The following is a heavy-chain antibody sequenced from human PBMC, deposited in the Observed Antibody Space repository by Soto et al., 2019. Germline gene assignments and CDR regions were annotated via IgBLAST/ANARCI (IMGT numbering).Heavy chain of an antibody. CDR3: ARVPGSEYYYYYYYMDV. CDR1: GFTFSSYS. J-gene: IGHJ6*03. Sequence: GGSLRLSCAASGFTFSSYSMNWVRQAPGKGLEWVSSISSSSSYIYYADSVKGRFTISRDNAKNSLYLQMNSLRAEDTAVYYCARVPGSEYYYYYYYMDVWGKGTTVTVSS. V-gene: IGHV3-21*01. D-gene: IGHD2-15*01. CDR2: ISSSSSYI.